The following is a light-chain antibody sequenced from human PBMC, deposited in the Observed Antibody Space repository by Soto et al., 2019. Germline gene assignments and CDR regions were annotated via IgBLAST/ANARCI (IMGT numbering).Light chain of an antibody. V-gene: IGKV3-15*01. CDR3: QQYNSWLWT. J-gene: IGKJ1*01. Sequence: EIVMTQSPATLSVSPGGRATLSCRASQSISDTLAWYQQKPGQAPRLLIYSASRRATGFPGRFSGSGSGTEFTLIISSLQSEDSAVYYCQQYNSWLWTFGQGTKVDIK. CDR1: QSISDT. CDR2: SAS.